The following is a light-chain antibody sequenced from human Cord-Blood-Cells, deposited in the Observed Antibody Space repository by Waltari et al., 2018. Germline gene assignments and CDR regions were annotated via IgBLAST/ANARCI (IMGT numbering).Light chain of an antibody. CDR3: CSYAGSYTLYV. CDR2: DVS. J-gene: IGLJ1*01. V-gene: IGLV2-11*01. CDR1: SSDVGGYNY. Sequence: QSALTQPRSVSGSPGQSVTISCTGTSSDVGGYNYVSLYQQHPGKVPKLMIYDVSKRPSGVPDRFSGSKSGNTASLTISGLQAEDEADYYCCSYAGSYTLYVFGTGTKVTVL.